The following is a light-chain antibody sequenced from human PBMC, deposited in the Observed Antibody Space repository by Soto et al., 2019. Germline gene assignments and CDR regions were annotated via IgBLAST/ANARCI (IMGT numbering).Light chain of an antibody. Sequence: IVLTQSPGALSLSPGETATLSCRASQHVDSNYVAWYKQTPGQPPRLLIRPTSFRATGVPDRFSGSGSGTDFTLTISTLEPEDFGVYYCQQYVGSPGTFGLGTKLEIK. J-gene: IGKJ2*01. CDR3: QQYVGSPGT. CDR2: PTS. V-gene: IGKV3-20*01. CDR1: QHVDSNY.